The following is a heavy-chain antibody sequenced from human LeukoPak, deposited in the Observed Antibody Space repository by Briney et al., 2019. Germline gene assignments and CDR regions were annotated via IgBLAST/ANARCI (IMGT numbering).Heavy chain of an antibody. CDR3: ARGGTSVVTLSY. D-gene: IGHD4-23*01. Sequence: SETLSLTCSVSGGSISSGNWWSWVRQPPGKGLEWIGEVHHIGSTNYNPSFKSRLTISVDKSKNQFSLNLSSVTAADTAVYYCARGGTSVVTLSYWGQGTLVTVSS. V-gene: IGHV4-4*02. CDR1: GGSISSGNW. CDR2: VHHIGST. J-gene: IGHJ4*02.